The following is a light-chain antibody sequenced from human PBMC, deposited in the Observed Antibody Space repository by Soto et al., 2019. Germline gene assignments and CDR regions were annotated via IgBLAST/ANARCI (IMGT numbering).Light chain of an antibody. CDR1: QSVSSIY. J-gene: IGKJ1*01. CDR3: QQYDTYTWT. CDR2: GAS. V-gene: IGKV3-20*01. Sequence: EIVLTQSPGTLSLSPGERATLSCRASQSVSSIYLAWYQQKPGQAPRLLIYGASSRATGIPDRFSGSGSGTDFTLTINRLEPEDSAVYYCQQYDTYTWTFGQGTKVEIK.